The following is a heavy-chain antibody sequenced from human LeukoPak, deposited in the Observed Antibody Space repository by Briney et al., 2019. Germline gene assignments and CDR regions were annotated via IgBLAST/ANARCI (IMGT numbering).Heavy chain of an antibody. CDR2: ISPGGGTT. V-gene: IGHV3-23*01. J-gene: IGHJ4*02. D-gene: IGHD1-1*01. CDR1: GFAFGSEA. CDR3: AKVRSGSANWALRIFDN. Sequence: GGSLRLSCAVSGFAFGSEAMSWVRQSPARGLEWVASISPGGGTTYYADYVKGRFTISRDNSNNTLYVHMNSLRAEGTAVYYCAKVRSGSANWALRIFDNWGQGTLVTVSS.